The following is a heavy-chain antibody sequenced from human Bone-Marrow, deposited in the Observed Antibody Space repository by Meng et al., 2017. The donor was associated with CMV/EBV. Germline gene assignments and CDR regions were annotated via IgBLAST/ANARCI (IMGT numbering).Heavy chain of an antibody. CDR1: GFTFSSYW. D-gene: IGHD3-3*01. Sequence: GESLKISCASSGFTFSSYWMSWVRQAPGKGLEWVANIKQDGSEKYYVESVKGRFTISRDNAKNSLYLQMNSLRADDTAVYYCARGGYDFWSGYYHRSPLDVWGQGTTVTVSS. CDR3: ARGGYDFWSGYYHRSPLDV. J-gene: IGHJ6*02. CDR2: IKQDGSEK. V-gene: IGHV3-7*01.